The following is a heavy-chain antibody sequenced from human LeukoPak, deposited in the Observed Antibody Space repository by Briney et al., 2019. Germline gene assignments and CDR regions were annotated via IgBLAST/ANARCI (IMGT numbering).Heavy chain of an antibody. Sequence: SGTLTLTCAVSVGSISSGNWWSCVRQSPGKGLEWIGEIYHNGTSNNNPSLKSRFTITADTFKNHFSLKLTSVTAADTGVYYCATAPILRGEGGEHYKYGMDVWGQGTTVIVSS. D-gene: IGHD2-2*02. V-gene: IGHV4-4*02. CDR3: ATAPILRGEGGEHYKYGMDV. CDR2: IYHNGTS. J-gene: IGHJ6*02. CDR1: VGSISSGNW.